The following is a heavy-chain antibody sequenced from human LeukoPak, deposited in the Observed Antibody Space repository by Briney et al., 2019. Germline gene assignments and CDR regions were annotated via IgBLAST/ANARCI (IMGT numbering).Heavy chain of an antibody. CDR1: GFTFSTYA. J-gene: IGHJ6*03. D-gene: IGHD1-26*01. CDR3: TKTLYSGSYYYYYYCMDV. CDR2: ISGGSTYT. V-gene: IGHV3-23*01. Sequence: SGGSLRLSCAASGFTFSTYAMNWVRQAPGKGLEWVSGISGGSTYTYYADSVKGRFSISRDNSKNTLYLQMNSLRADDTAVYYCTKTLYSGSYYYYYYCMDVWGKGTTVTVSS.